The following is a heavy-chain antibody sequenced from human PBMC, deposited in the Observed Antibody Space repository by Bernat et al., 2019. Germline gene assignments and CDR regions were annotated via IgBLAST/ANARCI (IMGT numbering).Heavy chain of an antibody. V-gene: IGHV3-53*01. CDR1: GFTVSSNY. CDR2: IYSGGST. J-gene: IGHJ5*02. CDR3: ARGLDDSSGYYYVRDWFDP. D-gene: IGHD3-22*01. Sequence: EVQLVESGGGLIQPGGSLRLSCAASGFTVSSNYMSWVRQAPGKGLEWVSVIYSGGSTYYADSVKGRFTISRDNSKNTLYLQMNSLRAEDTAVYYCARGLDDSSGYYYVRDWFDPWGQGTLVTVSS.